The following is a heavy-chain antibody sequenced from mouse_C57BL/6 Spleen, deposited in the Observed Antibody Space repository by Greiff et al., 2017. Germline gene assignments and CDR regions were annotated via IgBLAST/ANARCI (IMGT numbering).Heavy chain of an antibody. CDR3: ARRNGNSYYYAMDY. J-gene: IGHJ4*01. CDR2: IDPSDSYT. CDR1: GYTFTSYW. V-gene: IGHV1-59*01. D-gene: IGHD2-1*01. Sequence: QVQLQQPGAELVRPGTSVKLSCKASGYTFTSYWMHWVKQRPGQGLEWIGVIDPSDSYTNYNQKFKGKATLTVDTSSSTAYMQLSSLTSEDSAVYYCARRNGNSYYYAMDYWGQGTSVTVSS.